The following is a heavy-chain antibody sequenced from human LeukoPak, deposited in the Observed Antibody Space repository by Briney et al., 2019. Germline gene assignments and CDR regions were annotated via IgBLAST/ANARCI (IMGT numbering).Heavy chain of an antibody. D-gene: IGHD3-22*01. CDR2: ISAYNGNT. V-gene: IGHV1-18*01. J-gene: IGHJ1*01. Sequence: ASVKVSCKASGYTFTSYGISWVRQAPGQGLEWMGWISAYNGNTNYAQKLQGRVTMTTDTSTSTAYMELRSLRSDDTAVYYCAQMYYYDSSGYYYFRHWGQGTLVTVSS. CDR1: GYTFTSYG. CDR3: AQMYYYDSSGYYYFRH.